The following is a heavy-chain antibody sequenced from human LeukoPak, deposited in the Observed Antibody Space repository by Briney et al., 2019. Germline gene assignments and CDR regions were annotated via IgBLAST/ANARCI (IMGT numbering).Heavy chain of an antibody. CDR2: IYYSGST. V-gene: IGHV4-59*01. Sequence: SETLSLTCTVSGVSISSYYWSWIRQPPGKGLEWIGYIYYSGSTNYNPSLKSRVTISVDTSKNQFSLKLSSVTAADTAVYYCARDSSSWPNWFDPWGQGTLVTVSS. J-gene: IGHJ5*02. CDR3: ARDSSSWPNWFDP. D-gene: IGHD6-13*01. CDR1: GVSISSYY.